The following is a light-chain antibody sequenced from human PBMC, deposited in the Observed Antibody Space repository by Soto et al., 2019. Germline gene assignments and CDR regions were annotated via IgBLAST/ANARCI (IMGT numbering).Light chain of an antibody. CDR2: AAS. J-gene: IGKJ5*01. CDR1: QSINSY. V-gene: IGKV1-39*01. CDR3: QQSYSTPIT. Sequence: DIQMTQSPSSLSASVGDRVTITCRASQSINSYLNWYQQKPGKAPNLLIYAASSLQSGVPSRFSGSGSGTDFTLTIGSLQPEDFATYYCQQSYSTPITFGQGTRLEIK.